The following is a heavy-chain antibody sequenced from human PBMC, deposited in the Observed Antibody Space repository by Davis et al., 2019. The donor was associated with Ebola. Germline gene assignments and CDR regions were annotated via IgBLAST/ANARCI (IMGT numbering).Heavy chain of an antibody. J-gene: IGHJ6*02. D-gene: IGHD6-6*01. CDR3: ARSSIAARPGYYYGMDV. CDR1: GFTFRSHD. CDR2: ISASGDTI. Sequence: GGSLRLSCAASGFTFRSHDMIWVRQAPGKGLEWVSAISASGDTIYYADSVKGRFTISRDNAKNSLYLQMNSLRAEDTAVYYCARSSIAARPGYYYGMDVWGQGTTVTVSS. V-gene: IGHV3-21*01.